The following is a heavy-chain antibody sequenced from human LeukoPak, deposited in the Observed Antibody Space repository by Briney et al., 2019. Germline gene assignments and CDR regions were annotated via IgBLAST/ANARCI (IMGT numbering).Heavy chain of an antibody. CDR3: ARDRSTYSSSWYVDY. CDR1: GFTFSSYG. Sequence: GGSLRLSCAASGFTFSSYGMHWVRQAPGKGLEWVAVIWYDGSNKYHADSVKGRFTISRDNSKNTLYLQMNTLRAEDTAVYYCARDRSTYSSSWYVDYWGQGTLVTVSS. D-gene: IGHD6-13*01. CDR2: IWYDGSNK. J-gene: IGHJ4*02. V-gene: IGHV3-33*01.